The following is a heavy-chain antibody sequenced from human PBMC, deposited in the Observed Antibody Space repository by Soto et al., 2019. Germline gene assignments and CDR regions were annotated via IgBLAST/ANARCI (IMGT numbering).Heavy chain of an antibody. CDR3: ARSAVVRSPDDAFYI. J-gene: IGHJ3*02. CDR2: ISAYNGNT. D-gene: IGHD2-2*01. CDR1: GYTFTSYG. V-gene: IGHV1-18*04. Sequence: ASVKVSCKASGYTFTSYGISWVRQAPGQGLEWMGWISAYNGNTNYAQKLQGRVTMTTDTSTSTAYMELRSLRSDDTAVYYCARSAVVRSPDDAFYIWGQGTMVTVS.